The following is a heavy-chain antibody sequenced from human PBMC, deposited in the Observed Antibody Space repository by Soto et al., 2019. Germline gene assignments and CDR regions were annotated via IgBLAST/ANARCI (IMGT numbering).Heavy chain of an antibody. D-gene: IGHD3-10*01. CDR1: GFTFIDYA. CDR2: ISSNGVST. J-gene: IGHJ4*01. V-gene: IGHV3-64*01. CDR3: AKVGCPGNYRYLLYY. Sequence: GGSLRLSCAASGFTFIDYAMHWVRQAPGKGLEYVAAISSNGVSTDYGNSVRGRFIVSRDNSKNTLYLQMGSLRAEDTAVYYCAKVGCPGNYRYLLYYWGQGTLDTGSS.